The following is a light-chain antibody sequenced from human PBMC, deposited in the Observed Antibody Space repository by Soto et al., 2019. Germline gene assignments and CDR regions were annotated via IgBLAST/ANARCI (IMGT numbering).Light chain of an antibody. CDR1: QSVSSS. J-gene: IGKJ1*01. CDR3: QHYGSSRT. Sequence: EIVLTQSPGTLSLSPGERATLSCRASQSVSSSLAWYQQRPGQAPRLLIYDASSRATGIPDRLSGSGSGTDFTLNISRREPEDFAVYYCQHYGSSRTFGQGTKVEIK. CDR2: DAS. V-gene: IGKV3-20*01.